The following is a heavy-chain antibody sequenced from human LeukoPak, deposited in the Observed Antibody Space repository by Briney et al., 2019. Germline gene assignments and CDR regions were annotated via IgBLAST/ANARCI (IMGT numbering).Heavy chain of an antibody. CDR3: ARCSMVGIIYYYYMDV. J-gene: IGHJ6*03. V-gene: IGHV3-33*01. Sequence: GGSLRLSCAASGFTFSSHGIHWVRQAPGKGLEWVAVIWYDGSNKYYADSVKGRFTISRDNSKNTLYLQMNSLRAEDTAVYYCARCSMVGIIYYYYMDVWGKGTTVTVSS. D-gene: IGHD1-14*01. CDR2: IWYDGSNK. CDR1: GFTFSSHG.